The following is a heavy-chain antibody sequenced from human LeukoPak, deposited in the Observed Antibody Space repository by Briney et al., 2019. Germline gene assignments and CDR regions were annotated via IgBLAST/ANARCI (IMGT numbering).Heavy chain of an antibody. J-gene: IGHJ5*02. CDR2: INHSGST. Sequence: SETLSLTCAVYGGSFSGYYWSWIRQPPGKGLEWIGEINHSGSTNYNPSLKSRVTISVDTSKNQFSLKLSSVTAADTAVYYCARHDWLDPWGQGTLVTVSS. V-gene: IGHV4-34*01. CDR3: ARHDWLDP. CDR1: GGSFSGYY.